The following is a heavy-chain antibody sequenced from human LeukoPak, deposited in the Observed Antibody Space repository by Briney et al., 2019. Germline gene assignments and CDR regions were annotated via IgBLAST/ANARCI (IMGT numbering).Heavy chain of an antibody. CDR2: INPNSGGT. CDR1: GYTFTGYY. D-gene: IGHD3-10*01. Sequence: ASVKVSCKASGYTFTGYYIHWVRQAPGQGLEWMGWINPNSGGTNYAQKFQGRVTMTRDTSISTAYMELSRLRSDDTAVYYCARALRGAPNWFDPWGQGTLVTVSS. J-gene: IGHJ5*02. CDR3: ARALRGAPNWFDP. V-gene: IGHV1-2*02.